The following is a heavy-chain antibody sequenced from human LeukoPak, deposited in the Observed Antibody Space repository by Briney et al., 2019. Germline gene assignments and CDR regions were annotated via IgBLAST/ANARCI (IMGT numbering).Heavy chain of an antibody. CDR3: TKRQASILTHFDN. Sequence: GGSLRLSRAASRFIFSEYAMSTVRQARGRGLEWVSVISSRRQNTFYADSVKGRFTISRDNSKNTLYLQMNSLTADDTAVYFCTKRQASILTHFDNWGQGILVTVSS. V-gene: IGHV3-23*01. D-gene: IGHD5-12*01. CDR2: ISSRRQNT. J-gene: IGHJ4*02. CDR1: RFIFSEYA.